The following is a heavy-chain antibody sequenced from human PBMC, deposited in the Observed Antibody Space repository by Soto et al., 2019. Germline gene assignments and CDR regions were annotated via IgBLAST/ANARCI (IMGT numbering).Heavy chain of an antibody. Sequence: QVQVVQSGAEVKKPGASVKVSCKASGYTFTSYGISWVRQAPGQGLEWMGWISTYNGNTNYAQKPQGRVTMTTDTSTSTAYMELRSLRSDDTAVYYCARDTYCSGGSCYPNFDYWGQGTLVTVSS. J-gene: IGHJ4*02. D-gene: IGHD2-15*01. CDR3: ARDTYCSGGSCYPNFDY. CDR1: GYTFTSYG. V-gene: IGHV1-18*01. CDR2: ISTYNGNT.